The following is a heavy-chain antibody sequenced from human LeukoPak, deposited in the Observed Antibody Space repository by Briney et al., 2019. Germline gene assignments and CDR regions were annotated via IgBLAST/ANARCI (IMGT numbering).Heavy chain of an antibody. CDR2: ISGSDGST. Sequence: GGSLRLSCAASGFNFSSYVMNWVRQAPEKGLEWVSAISGSDGSTYYADSVKGRFTISRDNSKNTLYLQMNSLRAEDTAVYYCTSSGGWGQGTLVTVSS. V-gene: IGHV3-23*01. CDR3: TSSGG. D-gene: IGHD3-10*01. J-gene: IGHJ4*02. CDR1: GFNFSSYV.